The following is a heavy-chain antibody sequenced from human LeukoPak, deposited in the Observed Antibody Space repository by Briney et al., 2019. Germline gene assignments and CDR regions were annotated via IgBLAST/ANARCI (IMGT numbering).Heavy chain of an antibody. D-gene: IGHD6-19*01. Sequence: GEALKISCKASGYSFTSNWIGWVRQMPGKGPEWMGIISPGVSDTSYSPSFQGQVTMSVDKSISTAYLQWSSLKASDTAMYYCGRGLAVIGRIFDYWGRGTQVTVSS. CDR1: GYSFTSNW. J-gene: IGHJ4*02. V-gene: IGHV5-51*01. CDR2: ISPGVSDT. CDR3: GRGLAVIGRIFDY.